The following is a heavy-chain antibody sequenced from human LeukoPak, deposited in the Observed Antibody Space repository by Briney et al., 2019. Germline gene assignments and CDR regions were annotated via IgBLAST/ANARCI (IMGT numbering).Heavy chain of an antibody. CDR1: GYTFSDYW. CDR2: IKPDGRDK. Sequence: GGSLRLSCAASGYTFSDYWMSWVRQAPGKGLERVANIKPDGRDKYHVDSAKGRFTISRDNAKASLYLLMNSLRAEDTAVYYCARGRFCDSGNCYLDYWGQGTLVTVSS. J-gene: IGHJ4*02. CDR3: ARGRFCDSGNCYLDY. D-gene: IGHD4-23*01. V-gene: IGHV3-7*01.